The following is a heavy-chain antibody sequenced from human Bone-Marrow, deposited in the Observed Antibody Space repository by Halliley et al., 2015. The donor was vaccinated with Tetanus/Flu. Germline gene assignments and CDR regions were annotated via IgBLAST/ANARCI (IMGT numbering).Heavy chain of an antibody. D-gene: IGHD2-2*01. V-gene: IGHV3-30*03. CDR2: ISYDDIDK. Sequence: SLRLSCAASGFTFSSYGLHWVRQAPGKGLEWVAVISYDDIDKFYSDSVRGRFTISRDDSKNTLYLQMDSLRTEDTAVYYCARGQYCTNSTCYDVLDSWGLGTLVTVSS. CDR3: ARGQYCTNSTCYDVLDS. CDR1: GFTFSSYG. J-gene: IGHJ4*02.